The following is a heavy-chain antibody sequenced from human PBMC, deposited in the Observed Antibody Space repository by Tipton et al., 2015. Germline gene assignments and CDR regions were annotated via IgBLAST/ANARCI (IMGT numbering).Heavy chain of an antibody. CDR2: FFHSGNT. CDR3: ARSRYTVTPDS. CDR1: GYSISSGYY. V-gene: IGHV4-38-2*01. J-gene: IGHJ4*02. D-gene: IGHD4-17*01. Sequence: TLSLTCDVSGYSISSGYYWSWIRQPPGKGLEWIGSFFHSGNTFHNPSPRSRVIISVDTSKNQISLTVTSVTAADTAVYYCARSRYTVTPDSWGQGTLVTVSS.